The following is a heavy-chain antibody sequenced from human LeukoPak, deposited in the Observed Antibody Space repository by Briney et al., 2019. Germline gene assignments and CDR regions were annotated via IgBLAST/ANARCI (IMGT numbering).Heavy chain of an antibody. V-gene: IGHV4-39*01. Sequence: SETLSLTCTVSGGSISSSSYYWGWIRQPPGKGLEWIGSIYYSGSTYYNPSLKSRVTISVDTPKNQFSLKLSSVTAADTAVYYCATRRELLWGVCFDYWGQGTLVTVSS. J-gene: IGHJ4*02. D-gene: IGHD1-26*01. CDR3: ATRRELLWGVCFDY. CDR1: GGSISSSSYY. CDR2: IYYSGST.